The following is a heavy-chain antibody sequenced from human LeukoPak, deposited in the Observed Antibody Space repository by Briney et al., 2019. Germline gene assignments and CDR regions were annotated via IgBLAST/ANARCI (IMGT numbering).Heavy chain of an antibody. CDR3: TARNWNDLDPFDY. CDR2: IKSKTDGGTT. D-gene: IGHD1-1*01. V-gene: IGHV3-15*01. Sequence: GGSLRLSCAASGFTFSNAWMSWVRQAPGKGREWVGRIKSKTDGGTTDYAAPVKGRFTISRDDSKNTLYLQMNSLKTEDTAVYYCTARNWNDLDPFDYWGQGTLVTVSS. CDR1: GFTFSNAW. J-gene: IGHJ4*02.